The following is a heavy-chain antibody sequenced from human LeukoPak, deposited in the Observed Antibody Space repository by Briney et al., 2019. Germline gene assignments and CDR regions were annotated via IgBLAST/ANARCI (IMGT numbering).Heavy chain of an antibody. CDR2: IRYDGSNK. V-gene: IGHV3-30*02. CDR1: GFTFSSYG. J-gene: IGHJ4*02. CDR3: ARASQQLVHWIDY. D-gene: IGHD6-13*01. Sequence: GGSLRLSCAASGFTFSSYGMHWVRQAPGKGLEWVAFIRYDGSNKYYADSVKGRFTISRDNSKNTLYLQMNSLRAEDTAVYYCARASQQLVHWIDYWGQGTLVTVSS.